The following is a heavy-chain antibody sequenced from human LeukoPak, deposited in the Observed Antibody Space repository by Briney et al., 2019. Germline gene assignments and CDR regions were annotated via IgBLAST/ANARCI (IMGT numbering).Heavy chain of an antibody. CDR3: ARVSSVGTTDYYYYGMDV. V-gene: IGHV4-34*01. D-gene: IGHD4-11*01. CDR2: INHSGST. CDR1: GGSFSGYY. J-gene: IGHJ6*02. Sequence: PSETLSLTCAVYGGSFSGYYWSWIRQPPGKGLEWIGEINHSGSTNYNPSLKSRVTISVDTSKNQFSLKLSSVTAADTAVYYCARVSSVGTTDYYYYGMDVWGQGTTVTVSS.